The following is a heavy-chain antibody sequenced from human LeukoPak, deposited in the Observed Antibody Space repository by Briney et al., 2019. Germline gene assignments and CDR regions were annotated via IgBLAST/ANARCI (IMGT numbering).Heavy chain of an antibody. V-gene: IGHV3-30*18. CDR2: ISYDGSNK. D-gene: IGHD6-19*01. J-gene: IGHJ4*02. CDR1: GFTFSSYG. Sequence: PGGSLRLSCAAPGFTFSSYGMHWVRQAPGKGLEWVAVISYDGSNKYYADSVKGRFTISRDNSKNTLYLQMNSLRAEDTAVYYCAKDQVAGTLVYWGQGTLVTVSS. CDR3: AKDQVAGTLVY.